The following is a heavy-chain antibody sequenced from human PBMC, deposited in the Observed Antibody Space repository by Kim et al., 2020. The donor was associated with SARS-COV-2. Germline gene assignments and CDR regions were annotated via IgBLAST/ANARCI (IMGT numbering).Heavy chain of an antibody. D-gene: IGHD3-22*01. J-gene: IGHJ4*02. CDR2: VYHSGST. CDR3: ARLPHDSSGYVDC. CDR1: GGSISSSFNY. Sequence: SETLSLTCTVSGGSISSSFNYWGWIRQPPGKGLEWIGSVYHSGSTYDSPSLKSRVTVSVDTSKNEFSLKVTSVTAADTAEYFCARLPHDSSGYVDCWGQGILVTVSS. V-gene: IGHV4-39*01.